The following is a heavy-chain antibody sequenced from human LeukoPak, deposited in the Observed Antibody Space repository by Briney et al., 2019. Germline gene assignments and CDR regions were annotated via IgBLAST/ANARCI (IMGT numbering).Heavy chain of an antibody. Sequence: GGSLRLSCVGSGFTFSRSTMSWVRLAPGKGLEWVSGISGSGGDTYYTDSVKGRFTISRDNSGTTVSLQMNSLTTDDTAVYFCAKEGRLTVAAVVVENYFDCWGQGTPVIVSA. V-gene: IGHV3-23*01. CDR3: AKEGRLTVAAVVVENYFDC. D-gene: IGHD3-22*01. CDR1: GFTFSRST. CDR2: ISGSGGDT. J-gene: IGHJ4*02.